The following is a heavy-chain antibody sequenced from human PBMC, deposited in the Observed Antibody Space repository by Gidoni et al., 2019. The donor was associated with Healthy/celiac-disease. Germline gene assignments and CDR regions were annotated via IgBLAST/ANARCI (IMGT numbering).Heavy chain of an antibody. CDR3: AREGFGGWLPQYYFDY. D-gene: IGHD3-16*01. V-gene: IGHV1-69*01. Sequence: QLVQSGAEVKKPGSSVKVSCKASGGTFSSYAISWVRQAPGQGLEWMGGVIPIFGTANYAQKFQGRVTITADESTSTAYMELCSLRSEDTAVYYCAREGFGGWLPQYYFDYWGQGTLVTVSS. CDR2: VIPIFGTA. J-gene: IGHJ4*02. CDR1: GGTFSSYA.